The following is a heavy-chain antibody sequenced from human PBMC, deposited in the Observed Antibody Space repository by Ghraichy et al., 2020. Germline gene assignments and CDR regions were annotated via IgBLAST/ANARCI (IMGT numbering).Heavy chain of an antibody. CDR1: GFVFSNYN. J-gene: IGHJ3*01. D-gene: IGHD3-22*01. Sequence: GGSLRLSCAGSGFVFSNYNMTWVRRAPGRGLEYVSSISGSGVYAFYALSVKGRFTISRDNYKNTLYLQMYSLRAEDTAVYYCAKKGRDSTGLESFDVWRQGTQVT. V-gene: IGHV3-23*01. CDR2: ISGSGVYA. CDR3: AKKGRDSTGLESFDV.